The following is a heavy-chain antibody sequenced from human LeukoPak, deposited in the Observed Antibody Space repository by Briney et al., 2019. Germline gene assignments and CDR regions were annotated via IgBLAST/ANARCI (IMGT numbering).Heavy chain of an antibody. CDR2: IYYSGST. J-gene: IGHJ4*02. V-gene: IGHV4-34*01. CDR3: ARVRSYYYDSSGYYYFDY. Sequence: SETLSLTCAVYGGSFSGYYWSWIRQPPGKGLEWIGSIYYSGSTYYNPSLKSRVTISVDTSKNQFSLKLSSVTAADTAVYYCARVRSYYYDSSGYYYFDYWGQGTLVTVSS. CDR1: GGSFSGYY. D-gene: IGHD3-22*01.